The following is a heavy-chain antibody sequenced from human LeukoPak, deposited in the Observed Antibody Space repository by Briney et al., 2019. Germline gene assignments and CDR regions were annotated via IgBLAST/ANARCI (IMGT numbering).Heavy chain of an antibody. CDR2: ISYDGSNK. CDR3: ARPPKGSVVTTVHFDY. V-gene: IGHV3-30*04. Sequence: GGSLRLSCAASGFTFSSYAMHWVRQAPGKGLEWVAVISYDGSNKYYADSVKGRFTISRDNSKNTLYLQMNSLRAEDTAVYYCARPPKGSVVTTVHFDYWGQGALVTVSS. J-gene: IGHJ4*02. D-gene: IGHD1-1*01. CDR1: GFTFSSYA.